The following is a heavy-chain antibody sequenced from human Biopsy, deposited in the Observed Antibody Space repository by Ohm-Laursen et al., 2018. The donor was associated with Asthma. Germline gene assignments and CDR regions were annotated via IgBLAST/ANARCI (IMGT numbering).Heavy chain of an antibody. CDR1: GGSASSDKYY. Sequence: SETLSLTCPVSGGSASSDKYYWSWIRQPPGKGLEWIAYIFYSGATNYNPALKSRVAQSIDTSKSQFSLRLNSLSAADTAVYYCARGTIVAGIDYWGRGTLVTVSS. J-gene: IGHJ4*02. V-gene: IGHV4-61*01. CDR3: ARGTIVAGIDY. D-gene: IGHD5-12*01. CDR2: IFYSGAT.